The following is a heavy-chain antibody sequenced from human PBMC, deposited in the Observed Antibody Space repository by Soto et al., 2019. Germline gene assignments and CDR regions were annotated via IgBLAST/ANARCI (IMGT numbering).Heavy chain of an antibody. J-gene: IGHJ4*02. CDR2: IIPIFGTA. Sequence: GASVKVSCKASGGTFSSHAISWVRQAPGQGLEWMGGIIPIFGTANYAQKFQGRVTITADESTSTAYMELSSLRSEDTAVYYCARDCRLGFPDFWGQGILVTVSS. CDR1: GGTFSSHA. D-gene: IGHD3-16*01. V-gene: IGHV1-69*13. CDR3: ARDCRLGFPDF.